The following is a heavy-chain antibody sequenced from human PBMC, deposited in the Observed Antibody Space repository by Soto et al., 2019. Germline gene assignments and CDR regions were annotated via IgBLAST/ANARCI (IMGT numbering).Heavy chain of an antibody. CDR2: IIPIFGTA. Sequence: EASVKVSCKASGGTFSSYAISWVRQAPGQGLEWMGGIIPIFGTANYAQKFQGRVTITADESTSTAYMELSSLRSEDTAVYYCASGIVGATQNWFDPWGQGTLVTVSS. CDR1: GGTFSSYA. V-gene: IGHV1-69*13. J-gene: IGHJ5*02. D-gene: IGHD1-26*01. CDR3: ASGIVGATQNWFDP.